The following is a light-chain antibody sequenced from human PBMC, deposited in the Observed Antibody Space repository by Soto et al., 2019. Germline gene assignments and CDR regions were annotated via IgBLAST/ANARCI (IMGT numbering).Light chain of an antibody. Sequence: DIQMTQSPSSLSASVGDRVTITCRASQGISNYLAWYQQQPGKVPKLLIYVASTLESGVPSRFSGSGSGTDFTLTISSLQPEDVATYYCQKYNSAPWTFGQGTKVEIK. CDR1: QGISNY. CDR3: QKYNSAPWT. CDR2: VAS. V-gene: IGKV1-27*01. J-gene: IGKJ1*01.